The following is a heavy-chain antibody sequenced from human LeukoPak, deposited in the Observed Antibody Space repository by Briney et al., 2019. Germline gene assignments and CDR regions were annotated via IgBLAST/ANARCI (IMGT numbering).Heavy chain of an antibody. CDR3: AREGYSYGPFDY. D-gene: IGHD5-18*01. J-gene: IGHJ4*02. Sequence: SETLSLTCTVSGGSISSYYWSWIRQPPGKGLEWIGYIHYSGSTNYNPSLKSRVTISVDTSKNQFSLKLSSVTAADTAVYYCAREGYSYGPFDYWGQGTLVTVSS. V-gene: IGHV4-59*01. CDR2: IHYSGST. CDR1: GGSISSYY.